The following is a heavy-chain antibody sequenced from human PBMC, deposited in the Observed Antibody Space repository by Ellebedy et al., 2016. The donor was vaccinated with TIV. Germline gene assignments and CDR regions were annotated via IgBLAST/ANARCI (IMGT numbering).Heavy chain of an antibody. CDR3: AKVIRDSSGYFDY. V-gene: IGHV3-23*01. CDR2: IRGSGGST. Sequence: PGGSLRLSCAASGFAFSSYAMSWVRQAPGKGLEWLSSIRGSGGSTYYADSVKGRFTISRDNSKNTLYLQMNSLRAEDTAVYYCAKVIRDSSGYFDYWGQGTLVTVSS. J-gene: IGHJ4*02. CDR1: GFAFSSYA. D-gene: IGHD3-22*01.